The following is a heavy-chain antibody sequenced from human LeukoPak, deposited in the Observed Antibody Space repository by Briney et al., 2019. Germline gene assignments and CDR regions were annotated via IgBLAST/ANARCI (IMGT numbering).Heavy chain of an antibody. CDR1: GGSFSGYY. V-gene: IGHV4-34*01. CDR2: INHSGST. Sequence: SETLSLTCAVYGGSFSGYYWSWIRQPPGKGLEWIGEINHSGSTNYNPSLKSRVTISVDTSKNQFSLKLSSVTAADTAVYYCASPRGRRGYFDNWGQGTLVTVSS. CDR3: ASPRGRRGYFDN. D-gene: IGHD2-15*01. J-gene: IGHJ4*02.